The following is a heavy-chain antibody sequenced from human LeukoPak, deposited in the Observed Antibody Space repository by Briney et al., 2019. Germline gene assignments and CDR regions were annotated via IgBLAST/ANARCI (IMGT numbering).Heavy chain of an antibody. J-gene: IGHJ4*02. CDR3: TTVRRYNYGPFDY. Sequence: GGSLRLSCAASGFTFSNAWMNWVRQAPGKGLEWVGRIKSKTDGGTSDYAAPVKGRFTISRDDSKNTLYLQMNGLKTEDTAVYYCTTVRRYNYGPFDYWGQGTLVTVSS. D-gene: IGHD5-18*01. V-gene: IGHV3-15*01. CDR2: IKSKTDGGTS. CDR1: GFTFSNAW.